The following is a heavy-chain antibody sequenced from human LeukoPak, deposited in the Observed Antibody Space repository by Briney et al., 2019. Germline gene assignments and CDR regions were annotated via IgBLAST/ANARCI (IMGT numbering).Heavy chain of an antibody. Sequence: GGSLRLSCAASGFTFSDYYMSWIRQAPGKGLEWLSYIGGSSSPIYYADSVKGRFTISRDNAKNSLYLQMNSLRAEDTAVYYCARSSGYPYFDYWGQGTLVTVSS. D-gene: IGHD3-22*01. V-gene: IGHV3-11*04. CDR1: GFTFSDYY. CDR2: IGGSSSPI. CDR3: ARSSGYPYFDY. J-gene: IGHJ4*02.